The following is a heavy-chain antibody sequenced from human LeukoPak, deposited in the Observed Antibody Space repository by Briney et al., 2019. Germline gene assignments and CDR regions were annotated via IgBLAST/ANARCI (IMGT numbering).Heavy chain of an antibody. J-gene: IGHJ6*02. D-gene: IGHD6-19*01. CDR2: INPSGGST. CDR3: ARGDSSGWYDDYYYYYGMDV. CDR1: GYTFTSYY. Sequence: ASVKVSCKASGYTFTSYYMHWVRQAPGQGLEWMGIINPSGGSTSYAQKFQGRVTMTRDTSTSTVYMELSSPRSEDTAVYYCARGDSSGWYDDYYYYYGMDVWGQGTTVTVSS. V-gene: IGHV1-46*01.